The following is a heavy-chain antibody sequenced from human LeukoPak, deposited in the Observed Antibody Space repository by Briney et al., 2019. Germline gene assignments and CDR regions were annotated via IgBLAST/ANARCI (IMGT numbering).Heavy chain of an antibody. CDR3: AREGSYDGSTMWYFDY. Sequence: GGSLRLSCAASGFTVSSNYMAWVRQAPGKGLEWVSVIYSGGTIFYADSVKGRFTISRDNSKNTLYLQMNSLRAEDTAVYYCAREGSYDGSTMWYFDYWGQGTLVTVSS. V-gene: IGHV3-53*01. J-gene: IGHJ4*02. CDR1: GFTVSSNY. D-gene: IGHD3-22*01. CDR2: IYSGGTI.